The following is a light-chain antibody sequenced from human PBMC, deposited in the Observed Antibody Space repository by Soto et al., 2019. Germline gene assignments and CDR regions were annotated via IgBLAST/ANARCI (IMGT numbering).Light chain of an antibody. CDR3: AARDDSLSGHWV. CDR2: RNN. V-gene: IGLV1-47*01. Sequence: QAVVTQPPSASGTPGQRVTISCSGSSSNIGSEYVVWYQHLPGTAPKLLIYRNNQRPSGVPDRFAGSKSGTCASLAISGLRSEDEDDYYCAARDDSLSGHWVFGGGTKVTVL. CDR1: SSNIGSEY. J-gene: IGLJ3*02.